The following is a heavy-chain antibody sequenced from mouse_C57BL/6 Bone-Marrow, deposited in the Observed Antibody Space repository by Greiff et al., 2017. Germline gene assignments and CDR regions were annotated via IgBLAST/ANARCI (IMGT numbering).Heavy chain of an antibody. J-gene: IGHJ3*01. CDR1: GIAFSRYW. Sequence: EVKLLESGGGLVQPGGSLKLSCAASGIAFSRYWMSWVRRAPGKGLEWIGEINPDSSTINYAPSLKDKFIISRDNSKNTLYLQISKVRSEDSALYYCARHSYGSLFAYWGQGTLVTGSA. CDR3: ARHSYGSLFAY. V-gene: IGHV4-1*01. D-gene: IGHD1-1*01. CDR2: INPDSSTI.